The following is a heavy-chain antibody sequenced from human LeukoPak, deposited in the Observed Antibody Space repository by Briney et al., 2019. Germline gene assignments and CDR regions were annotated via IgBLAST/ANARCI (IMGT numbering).Heavy chain of an antibody. CDR2: ISSSSSTI. D-gene: IGHD3-9*01. CDR3: ARDQSGYDILTGFYQGGNDY. CDR1: GFTFSSDS. V-gene: IGHV3-48*01. J-gene: IGHJ4*02. Sequence: GGSLRLSCAASGFTFSSDSMNWVRQAPGKGLEWVSYISSSSSTIYYADSVKGRFTISRDNAKNSLYLQMNSLRAEDTAVYYCARDQSGYDILTGFYQGGNDYWGQGTLVTVSS.